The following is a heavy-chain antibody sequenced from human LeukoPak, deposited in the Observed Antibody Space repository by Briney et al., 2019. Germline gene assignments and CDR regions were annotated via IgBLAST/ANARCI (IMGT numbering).Heavy chain of an antibody. Sequence: TSETLSLTCTVSGGSISSGDYYWSWIRQPPGKGLEWIGYIYYSGSTNYNPSLKSRVTISVDTSKNQFSLKLSSVTAADTAAYYCASTPHRYCSSTSCYTDYWGQGTLVTVSS. CDR1: GGSISSGDYY. J-gene: IGHJ4*02. V-gene: IGHV4-61*08. CDR2: IYYSGST. D-gene: IGHD2-2*02. CDR3: ASTPHRYCSSTSCYTDY.